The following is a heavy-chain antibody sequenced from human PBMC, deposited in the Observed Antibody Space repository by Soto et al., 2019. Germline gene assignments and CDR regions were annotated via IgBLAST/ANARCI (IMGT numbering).Heavy chain of an antibody. CDR3: ATPYYYDSSGSLGF. J-gene: IGHJ4*02. Sequence: ASVKVSCKACGYPFTNYPMYWVRQAPGQRLEWMGWINAGNDNAKYSQKFQGRVTIARDTSASTAYMELSSLMSEDTAVYYCATPYYYDSSGSLGFWGQGTLVTVSS. V-gene: IGHV1-3*01. CDR2: INAGNDNA. CDR1: GYPFTNYP. D-gene: IGHD3-22*01.